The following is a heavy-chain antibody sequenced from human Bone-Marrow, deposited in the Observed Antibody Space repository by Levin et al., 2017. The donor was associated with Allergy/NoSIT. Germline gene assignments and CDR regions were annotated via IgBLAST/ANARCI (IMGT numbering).Heavy chain of an antibody. CDR1: GFTFDDYA. CDR3: AKEDAFDI. CDR2: ISWNSGSI. J-gene: IGHJ3*02. Sequence: SLKISCAASGFTFDDYAMHWVRQAPGKGLEWVSGISWNSGSIGYADSVKGRFTISRDNAKNSLYLQMNSLRAEDTALYYCAKEDAFDIWGQGTMVTVSS. V-gene: IGHV3-9*01.